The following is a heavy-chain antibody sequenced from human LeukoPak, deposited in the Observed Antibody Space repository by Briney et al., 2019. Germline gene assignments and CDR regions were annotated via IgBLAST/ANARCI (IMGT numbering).Heavy chain of an antibody. CDR3: ARSTGVAVAGTLGWFDP. D-gene: IGHD6-19*01. CDR1: GYTFPVYY. CDR2: IHPNSGGT. J-gene: IGHJ5*02. Sequence: ASVKVSRKASGYTFPVYYMHGARHPPGQGLEWGGWIHPNSGGTNYAQKFQGRVTMTRDTSISTAYMELSRLRSDDTAVYYCARSTGVAVAGTLGWFDPWGQGTLVTVSS. V-gene: IGHV1-2*02.